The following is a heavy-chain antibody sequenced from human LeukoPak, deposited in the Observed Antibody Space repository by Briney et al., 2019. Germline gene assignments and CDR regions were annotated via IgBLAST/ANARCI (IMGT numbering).Heavy chain of an antibody. CDR2: IIPILGIA. J-gene: IGHJ5*02. CDR1: GGTFSSYA. Sequence: EASVKVSFKASGGTFSSYAISWVRPAPGQGLEWMGRIIPILGIANYAQKFQGRVTITADKSTSTAYMELSSLRSEDTAVYYCARELSTVPCWFDPWGQGTLVTVSS. V-gene: IGHV1-69*04. D-gene: IGHD2-2*01. CDR3: ARELSTVPCWFDP.